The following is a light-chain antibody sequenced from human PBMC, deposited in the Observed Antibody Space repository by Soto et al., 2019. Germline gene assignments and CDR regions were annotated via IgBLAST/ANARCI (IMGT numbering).Light chain of an antibody. CDR3: SSYAGSNNYV. CDR2: EVS. V-gene: IGLV2-8*01. CDR1: SSDVGAYNY. J-gene: IGLJ1*01. Sequence: QSLLTQPPSASGSPGQSGTISYTGTSSDVGAYNYLSWYQQHPGKAPKLMIYEVSKRPSGVPDRFSGSKSGNTASLTVSGLQAEDEADYYCSSYAGSNNYVFGTGTKLTVL.